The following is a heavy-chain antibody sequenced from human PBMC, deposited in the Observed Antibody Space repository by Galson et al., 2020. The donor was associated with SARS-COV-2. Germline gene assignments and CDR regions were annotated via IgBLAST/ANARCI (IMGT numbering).Heavy chain of an antibody. V-gene: IGHV3-23*01. CDR3: AKPPYYYDSSGYYLPFVY. Sequence: GGSLRLSCAASGFTFSSYAMSWVRQAPGKGLEWVSAISGSGGSTYYADSVKGRFTISRDNSKNTLYLQMNSLRAEDTAVYYCAKPPYYYDSSGYYLPFVYWGQGTLVTVSS. CDR2: ISGSGGST. CDR1: GFTFSSYA. J-gene: IGHJ4*02. D-gene: IGHD3-22*01.